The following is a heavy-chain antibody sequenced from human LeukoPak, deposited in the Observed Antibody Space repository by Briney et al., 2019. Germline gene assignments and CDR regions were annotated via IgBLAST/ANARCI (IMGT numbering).Heavy chain of an antibody. CDR3: AVLRGNNY. CDR2: IKQDGSEK. Sequence: PGGSLRLSCAASGFIFSSYWMHWVRQAPGKGLEWVANIKQDGSEKYYVDSVEGRFSISRDNAKNSLYLQMNSLRVEDTAVYYCAVLRGNNYWGQGTLVTVSS. CDR1: GFIFSSYW. J-gene: IGHJ4*02. D-gene: IGHD3-10*01. V-gene: IGHV3-7*01.